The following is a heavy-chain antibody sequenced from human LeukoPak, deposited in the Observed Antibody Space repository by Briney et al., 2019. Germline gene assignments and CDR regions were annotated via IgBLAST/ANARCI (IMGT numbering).Heavy chain of an antibody. Sequence: SVKVSCEASGGTFSSYAISWVRQAPGQGLEWMGGIIPIFGTANYAQKFQGRVTITADESTSTAYMELSSLRSEDTAVYYCASIRNMVRGVITHDYWGQGTLVTVSS. CDR2: IIPIFGTA. J-gene: IGHJ4*02. D-gene: IGHD3-10*01. CDR3: ASIRNMVRGVITHDY. V-gene: IGHV1-69*01. CDR1: GGTFSSYA.